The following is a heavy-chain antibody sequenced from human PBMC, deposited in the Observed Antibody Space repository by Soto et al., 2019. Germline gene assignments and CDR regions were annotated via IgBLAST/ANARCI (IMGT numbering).Heavy chain of an antibody. CDR3: ARHRYGLGRKGLSDY. V-gene: IGHV4-39*01. J-gene: IGHJ4*02. D-gene: IGHD3-10*01. CDR1: GGFISNNNYY. Sequence: QLQLQESGPGLLKPSETLSLSCSVSGGFISNNNYYWGWIRQSPGRGLEWIAGVYYTGSTYCNPSLRSLVTMSGVMSKNPFSMMLTSVSASDTAVYDCARHRYGLGRKGLSDYWGQGTLVTVSS. CDR2: VYYTGST.